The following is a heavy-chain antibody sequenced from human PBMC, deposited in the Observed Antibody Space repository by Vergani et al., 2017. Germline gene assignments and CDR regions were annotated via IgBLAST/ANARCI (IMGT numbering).Heavy chain of an antibody. CDR1: GGSISGSPSY. J-gene: IGHJ4*02. D-gene: IGHD2-2*01. CDR2: IYYSGST. V-gene: IGHV4-39*01. CDR3: ASAGGYCSSTSCARRYFDLTYFDY. Sequence: QLQLQESGPGLVKPSETLSLTCTVSGGSISGSPSYWGWIRQPPGKGLEWIATIYYSGSTYYNPSLKSRVTISVDTSKNQFSLNLNSVTAADTAFYHCASAGGYCSSTSCARRYFDLTYFDYWGQGTLVTVSS.